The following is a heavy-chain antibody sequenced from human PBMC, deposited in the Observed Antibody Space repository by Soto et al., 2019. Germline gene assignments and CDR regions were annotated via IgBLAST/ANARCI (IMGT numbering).Heavy chain of an antibody. J-gene: IGHJ6*02. V-gene: IGHV4-39*01. CDR3: AILNGYCISTNCHGYYGMDV. CDR1: GGSISSSTYY. D-gene: IGHD2-2*03. CDR2: FFIGGNT. Sequence: SETLSLTCTVSGGSISSSTYYWGWMRQPPGKGLEWIASFFIGGNTYYNPSLKSRVTISVDSSKNEFSLRLSSVTAADTAVYYFAILNGYCISTNCHGYYGMDVWGQGTTVTVS.